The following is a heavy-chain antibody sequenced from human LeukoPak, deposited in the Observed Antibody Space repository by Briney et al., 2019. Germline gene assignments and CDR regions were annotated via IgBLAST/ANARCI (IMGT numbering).Heavy chain of an antibody. Sequence: GGSLRLSCAASGFTFSDYYMSWIRQPPGKGLEWVSYISSSGSTIYYADSVKSRFTISRDNTKNSLYLQMNSLRAEDTAVYYCAREYYYDSSGYDYWGQGALVTVSS. J-gene: IGHJ4*02. CDR1: GFTFSDYY. CDR3: AREYYYDSSGYDY. D-gene: IGHD3-22*01. V-gene: IGHV3-11*04. CDR2: ISSSGSTI.